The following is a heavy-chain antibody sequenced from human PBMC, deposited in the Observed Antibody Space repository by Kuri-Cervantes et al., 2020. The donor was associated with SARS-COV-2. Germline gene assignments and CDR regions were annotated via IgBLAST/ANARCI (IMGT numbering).Heavy chain of an antibody. Sequence: GESLKISCAVSGLTFSSHAMHWVRQAPGKGLEWVAVISYDGSNKYYADSVKGRFTISRDNSKNTLYLQMNSLRAEDTAVYYCARAGNVLMVYAIAYYMDVWGKGTTVTVSS. D-gene: IGHD2-8*01. CDR2: ISYDGSNK. J-gene: IGHJ6*03. V-gene: IGHV3-30*04. CDR1: GLTFSSHA. CDR3: ARAGNVLMVYAIAYYMDV.